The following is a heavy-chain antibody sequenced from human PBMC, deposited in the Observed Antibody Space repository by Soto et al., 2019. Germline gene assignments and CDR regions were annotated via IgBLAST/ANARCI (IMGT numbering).Heavy chain of an antibody. CDR1: GYTFSNYG. V-gene: IGHV1-18*01. CDR3: ARASGGGVGTTSY. D-gene: IGHD1-26*01. CDR2: ISAYNGTT. J-gene: IGHJ4*02. Sequence: QVQLVQSGAEVKKPGASAKVSCKASGYTFSNYGINWMRQVPGQGREWMGCISAYNGTTNYAQKFQRRVTMTTDATTNTANMELRSLRSDDSAVYYCARASGGGVGTTSYWGQGNLVTVSS.